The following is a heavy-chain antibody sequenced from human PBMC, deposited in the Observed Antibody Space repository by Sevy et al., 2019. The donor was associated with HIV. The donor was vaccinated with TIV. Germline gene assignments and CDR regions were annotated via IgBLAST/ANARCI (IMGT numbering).Heavy chain of an antibody. CDR1: GFSFSANW. D-gene: IGHD3-16*01. CDR2: IKGDGSDK. CDR3: AHETFGRFES. V-gene: IGHV3-7*01. Sequence: GGSLRLSCAASGFSFSANWMNWVRQAPGKGLEWVANIKGDGSDKHYVDSEEGRFTISRDNAKNVLYLQMNSLRVEDTAVYYCAHETFGRFESWGQGTLVTVSS. J-gene: IGHJ4*02.